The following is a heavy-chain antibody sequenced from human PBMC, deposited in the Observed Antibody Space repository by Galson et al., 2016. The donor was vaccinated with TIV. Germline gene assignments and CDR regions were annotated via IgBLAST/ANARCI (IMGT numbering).Heavy chain of an antibody. J-gene: IGHJ4*01. CDR2: ISSDGSNH. CDR1: GFTFSNYA. D-gene: IGHD1-14*01. CDR3: ARALNRGDFDC. V-gene: IGHV3-30*04. Sequence: SLRLSCEASGFTFSNYAMHWVRQAPGQGPEWVAVISSDGSNHFYPDSVKGRVTMSRDTSMNTVYLQMNSLKPDDTSVYYCARALNRGDFDCWGQGTLVTVSS.